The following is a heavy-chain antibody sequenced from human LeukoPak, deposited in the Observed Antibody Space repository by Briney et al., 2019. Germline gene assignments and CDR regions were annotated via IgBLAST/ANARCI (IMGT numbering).Heavy chain of an antibody. CDR1: GGSISSGSYF. V-gene: IGHV4-39*07. D-gene: IGHD4-23*01. CDR3: ARIGGNGYYFDY. Sequence: PSETLSLICTVSGGSISSGSYFWGWIRQPPGKGLEWIGSIYYSGSTYYNPSLKSRVTISIDTSKTQFFLKLSSVAAADTAVYYCARIGGNGYYFDYWGQGTLVTVSS. CDR2: IYYSGST. J-gene: IGHJ4*02.